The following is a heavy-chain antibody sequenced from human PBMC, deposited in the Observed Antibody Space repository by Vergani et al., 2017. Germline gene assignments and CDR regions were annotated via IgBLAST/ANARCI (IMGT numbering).Heavy chain of an antibody. CDR1: GFSVSDNY. Sequence: EVRLVDSGGGLVQPGGSLRLSCAASGFSVSDNYMSWVRQAPGKGLEWVSILYVVGTSDYADSVKGRFTVSRDISKNTLHLQLNSLRVEDTAVYFCPYGMDVWGQGTTVTVSS. V-gene: IGHV3-66*01. CDR3: PYGMDV. J-gene: IGHJ6*02. CDR2: LYVVGTS.